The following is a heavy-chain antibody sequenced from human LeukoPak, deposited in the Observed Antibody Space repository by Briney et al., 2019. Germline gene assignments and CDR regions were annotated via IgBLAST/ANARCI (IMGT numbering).Heavy chain of an antibody. CDR1: GFTFSSYS. V-gene: IGHV3-21*01. D-gene: IGHD3-16*01. CDR3: ARESHRRSGGDFDI. CDR2: ISSSSSYI. Sequence: GGSLRLSCAASGFTFSSYSMNWVRQAPGKGLEWVSSISSSSSYIYYADSVKGRFTISRDNSKNTLYLQMNSLRAEDTAVYYCARESHRRSGGDFDIWGQGSMVTVSS. J-gene: IGHJ3*02.